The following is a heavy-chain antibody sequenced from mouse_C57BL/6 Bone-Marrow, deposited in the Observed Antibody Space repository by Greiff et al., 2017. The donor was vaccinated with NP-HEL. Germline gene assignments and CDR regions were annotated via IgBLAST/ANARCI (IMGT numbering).Heavy chain of an antibody. D-gene: IGHD2-4*01. CDR2: INYDGSST. V-gene: IGHV5-16*01. Sequence: EVQVVESEGGLVQPGSSMKLSCTASGFTFSDYSMAWVRQVPEKGLEWVANINYDGSSTYYMDSLKSRFIISRDNAKNILYLQISSLKSEDTATYYCAREGGLRLRTYAMDYWGQGTSVTVSS. J-gene: IGHJ4*01. CDR3: AREGGLRLRTYAMDY. CDR1: GFTFSDYS.